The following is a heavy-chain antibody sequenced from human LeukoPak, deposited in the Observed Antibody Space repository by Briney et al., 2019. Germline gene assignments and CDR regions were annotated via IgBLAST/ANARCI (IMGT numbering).Heavy chain of an antibody. V-gene: IGHV3-48*03. J-gene: IGHJ4*02. Sequence: GGSLRLSCAASGFTFSSFEMHWVRQAPGKGLEWISYIRSGGDAVYYTDSVKGRFTISRDNAKNSLYLQMNSLRADDTAVYYCARRPSGWPSDYWGQGTLVIVSS. D-gene: IGHD6-19*01. CDR1: GFTFSSFE. CDR2: IRSGGDAV. CDR3: ARRPSGWPSDY.